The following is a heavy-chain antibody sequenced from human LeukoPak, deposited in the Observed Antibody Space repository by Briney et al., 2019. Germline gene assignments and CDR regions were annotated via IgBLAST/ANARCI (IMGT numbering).Heavy chain of an antibody. CDR2: IWYDGSNK. CDR3: ARVGLSLASDY. J-gene: IGHJ4*02. CDR1: GFTFSSYW. V-gene: IGHV3-33*08. Sequence: GGSLRLSCAASGFTFSSYWMSWVRQAPGKGLEWVAVIWYDGSNKYYADSVKGRFTISRDNSKNTLYLQMNSLRAEDTAVYYCARVGLSLASDYWGQGTLVTVSS. D-gene: IGHD5-12*01.